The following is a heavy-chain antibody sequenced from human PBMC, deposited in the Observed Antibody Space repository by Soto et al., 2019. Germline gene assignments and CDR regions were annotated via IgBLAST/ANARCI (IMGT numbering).Heavy chain of an antibody. CDR2: IDPSDSQT. V-gene: IGHV5-10-1*01. J-gene: IGHJ4*02. D-gene: IGHD3-22*01. Sequence: GESLKISCKGSGYSFAGYWITWVRQKPGKGLECMGRIDPSDSQTYYSPSFRGHVTISVTKSITTVFLQWSSLRASDTAMYYCARQIYDSDTGPNFQYYFDSWGQGTPVTAPQ. CDR1: GYSFAGYW. CDR3: ARQIYDSDTGPNFQYYFDS.